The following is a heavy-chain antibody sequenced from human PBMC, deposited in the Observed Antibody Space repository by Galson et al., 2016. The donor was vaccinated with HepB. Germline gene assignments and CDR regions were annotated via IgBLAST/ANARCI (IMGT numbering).Heavy chain of an antibody. Sequence: SLRLSCAASEFPFDEYDMSWVRQVPGKGLEWVSGIYRNGGITGYADSVRGRFTISRDNARNSLYLQMNSLRAEDTALYLCARDRRYSGSSSRAYKGMDVWGQGTSVFVSS. J-gene: IGHJ6*02. D-gene: IGHD5-12*01. V-gene: IGHV3-20*01. CDR1: EFPFDEYD. CDR3: ARDRRYSGSSSRAYKGMDV. CDR2: IYRNGGIT.